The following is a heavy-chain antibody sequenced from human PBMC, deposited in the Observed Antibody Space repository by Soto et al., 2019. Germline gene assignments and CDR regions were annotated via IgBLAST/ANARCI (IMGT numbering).Heavy chain of an antibody. Sequence: GASVKVSCKTPGYTFTGYFIHWVRQAPGQGLEWMAYINPNSGATKYAQKFQGRVTLTRDTSINTAYMEMSMLTSDDTAVYYCARGGGTVLAPLPWGQGTLVTVSS. CDR2: INPNSGAT. J-gene: IGHJ5*02. V-gene: IGHV1-2*02. D-gene: IGHD3-10*01. CDR1: GYTFTGYF. CDR3: ARGGGTVLAPLP.